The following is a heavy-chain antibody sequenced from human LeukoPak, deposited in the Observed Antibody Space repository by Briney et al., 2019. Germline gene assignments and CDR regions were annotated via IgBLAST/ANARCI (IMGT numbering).Heavy chain of an antibody. CDR3: ARGEVPAASFDY. CDR1: GYTFTSYD. J-gene: IGHJ4*02. V-gene: IGHV1-2*02. D-gene: IGHD2-2*01. CDR2: INPNSGGT. Sequence: ASVKVSCKASGYTFTSYDINWVRQATGQGLEWTGWINPNSGGTNYAQKFQGRVTMTRDTSISTAYMELSRLRSDDTAVYYCARGEVPAASFDYWGQGTLVTVSS.